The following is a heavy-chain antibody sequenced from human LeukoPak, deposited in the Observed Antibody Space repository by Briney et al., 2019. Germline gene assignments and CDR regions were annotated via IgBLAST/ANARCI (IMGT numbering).Heavy chain of an antibody. Sequence: ASVKVSCKASGYTFTDFYMNWARQAPGQGLEWMGIINPSGASTSYAQKFQGRVTMTRDTSTSTVYMELRSLRSEDTAVYYCARADRRRPPSSIGWYSENIFDYWGQGTLVTVSS. CDR1: GYTFTDFY. CDR3: ARADRRRPPSSIGWYSENIFDY. J-gene: IGHJ4*02. V-gene: IGHV1-46*01. D-gene: IGHD6-13*01. CDR2: INPSGAST.